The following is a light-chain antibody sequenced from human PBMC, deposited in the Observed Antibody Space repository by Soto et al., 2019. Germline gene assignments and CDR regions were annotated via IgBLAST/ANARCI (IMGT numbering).Light chain of an antibody. CDR1: QSVSNSY. CDR2: GPS. CDR3: QQYGSSPLS. J-gene: IGKJ4*01. Sequence: IVLTHSPGTRSLSHGERATLSCRASQSVSNSYLAWYQQKPGQAPRLLIYGPSSRATGIPDRFSGSGSGTDFTLTISRLEPGDFAVYYCQQYGSSPLSFGGGTKVDIK. V-gene: IGKV3-20*01.